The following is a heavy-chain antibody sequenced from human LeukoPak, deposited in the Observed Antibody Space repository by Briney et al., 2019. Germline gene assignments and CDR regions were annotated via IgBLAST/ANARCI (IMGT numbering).Heavy chain of an antibody. CDR1: GYTFTGYY. CDR3: ARGSSTYYDFWSGYSRNAEYFQH. CDR2: INPNSGGT. V-gene: IGHV1-2*02. Sequence: ASVKVSCKASGYTFTGYYMHWVRRAPGQGLEWMGWINPNSGGTNYAQKFQGRVTMTRDTSISTAYMELSRLRSDDTAVYYCARGSSTYYDFWSGYSRNAEYFQHWGQGTLVTVSS. D-gene: IGHD3-3*01. J-gene: IGHJ1*01.